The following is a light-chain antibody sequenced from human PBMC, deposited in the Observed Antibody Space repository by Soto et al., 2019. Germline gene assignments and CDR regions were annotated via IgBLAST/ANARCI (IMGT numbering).Light chain of an antibody. CDR1: QGIGSD. J-gene: IGKJ4*01. CDR2: AAS. Sequence: DIQMTQSPSSLSASVGDRVTITCRASQGIGSDLGWYQQKPGKAAKRLIYAASSLQSGVPSRFSGSGSGTELTLTISSLQPEDFATYFWLQHNSYPPTFGGGTKVEIK. V-gene: IGKV1-17*01. CDR3: LQHNSYPPT.